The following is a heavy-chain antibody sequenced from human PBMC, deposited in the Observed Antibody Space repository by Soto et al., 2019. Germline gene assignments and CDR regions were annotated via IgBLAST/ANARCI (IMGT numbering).Heavy chain of an antibody. Sequence: SETLSLTCAVYGGSFSGYYWSWIRQPPGKGLEWIGEINHSGSTNYNPSLKSRVTISVDTSKNQFSLKLSSVTAADTAVYYCASWKEGAIAAAGKSGGNWFDPWGQGTLVTVSS. D-gene: IGHD6-13*01. J-gene: IGHJ5*02. V-gene: IGHV4-34*01. CDR2: INHSGST. CDR1: GGSFSGYY. CDR3: ASWKEGAIAAAGKSGGNWFDP.